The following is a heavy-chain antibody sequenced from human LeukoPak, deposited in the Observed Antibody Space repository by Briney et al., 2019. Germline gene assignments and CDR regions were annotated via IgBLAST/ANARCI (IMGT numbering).Heavy chain of an antibody. J-gene: IGHJ5*02. V-gene: IGHV4-34*01. CDR1: GGSFSGYY. Sequence: SETLSLTCAVYGGSFSGYYWSWIRQPPGKGLVWIGEINHSGSTNYNPSLKSRVTISVDTSKNQFSLKLSSVTAADTAVYYCARRGTRYNWFDPWGQGTLVTVSS. CDR3: ARRGTRYNWFDP. CDR2: INHSGST.